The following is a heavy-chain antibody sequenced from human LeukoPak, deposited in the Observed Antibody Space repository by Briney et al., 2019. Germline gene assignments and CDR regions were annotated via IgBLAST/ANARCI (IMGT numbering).Heavy chain of an antibody. Sequence: KPSETLSLTCTVSGYSISSGYYWGWIRQPPGKGLEWIGSIYHSGSTYYNPSLKSRVTISVDTSKNQFSLKLSSVTAADTAVYYCAREVVWFAFDIWGQGTMVTVSS. CDR3: AREVVWFAFDI. V-gene: IGHV4-38-2*02. J-gene: IGHJ3*02. CDR2: IYHSGST. D-gene: IGHD3-16*01. CDR1: GYSISSGYY.